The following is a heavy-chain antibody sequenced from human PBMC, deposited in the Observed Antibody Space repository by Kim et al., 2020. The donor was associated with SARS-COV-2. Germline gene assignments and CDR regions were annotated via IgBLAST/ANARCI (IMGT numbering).Heavy chain of an antibody. CDR2: TWFDGSQK. J-gene: IGHJ6*02. Sequence: GGSLRLSCAAPGYMFSNYGMHWVRQAPGKGLEWVAVTWFDGSQKYYADSVKGRFSISKDNSKSTLFLQMNSLRAEDTAVYYCARWFGDRVFYMDVWGQGTTVTVSS. V-gene: IGHV3-33*08. CDR3: ARWFGDRVFYMDV. CDR1: GYMFSNYG. D-gene: IGHD3-10*01.